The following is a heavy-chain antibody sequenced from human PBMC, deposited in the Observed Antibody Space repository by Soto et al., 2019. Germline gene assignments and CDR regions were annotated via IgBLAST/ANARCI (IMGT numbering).Heavy chain of an antibody. CDR3: ARFPAYDITAAGTLDY. CDR2: INHSENT. V-gene: IGHV4-34*01. CDR1: GGSFTVYN. J-gene: IGHJ4*02. Sequence: QVQLQQWGAGLLKPSETLSLTCDVSGGSFTVYNWTWIRQPPGKGLEWIGEINHSENTNYNPSLTTRVTISIDTSMNRFSLKLTSVTAAYTAVYYCARFPAYDITAAGTLDYWGQGTLVTVSS. D-gene: IGHD6-13*01.